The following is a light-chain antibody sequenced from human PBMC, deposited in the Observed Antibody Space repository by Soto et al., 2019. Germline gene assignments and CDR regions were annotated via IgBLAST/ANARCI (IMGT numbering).Light chain of an antibody. CDR1: QSVSSY. J-gene: IGKJ4*01. V-gene: IGKV3-11*01. CDR3: QQYGSLRTF. Sequence: EIVLTQSPATLSLSQVERATLSCRASQSVSSYLACYQQKPGQAPRLLIYDASNRATGIPARFSGSGSGTDFTLTISSLEPEDFAVYYCQQYGSLRTFVGGGTKVDIK. CDR2: DAS.